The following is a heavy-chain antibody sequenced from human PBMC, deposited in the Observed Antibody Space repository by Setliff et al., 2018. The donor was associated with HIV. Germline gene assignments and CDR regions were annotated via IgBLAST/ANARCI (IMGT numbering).Heavy chain of an antibody. J-gene: IGHJ4*02. V-gene: IGHV4-61*02. D-gene: IGHD6-13*01. CDR2: IYTSGST. CDR3: ASPASDSSTVNGADY. CDR1: GGSLNTGTYY. Sequence: SETLSLTCTVSGGSLNTGTYYWSWVRQPAGRGLEWIGRIYTSGSTNYNPSLKSRVTISVDTSKNQFSLKLSSVTAADTAVYYCASPASDSSTVNGADYWGQGTLVTVSS.